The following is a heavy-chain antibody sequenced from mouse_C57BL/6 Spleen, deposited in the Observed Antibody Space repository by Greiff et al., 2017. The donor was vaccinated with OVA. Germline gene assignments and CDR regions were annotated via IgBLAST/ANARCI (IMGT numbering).Heavy chain of an antibody. CDR1: GYAFSSYW. D-gene: IGHD2-3*01. CDR2: IYPGDGDT. Sequence: QVQLKQSGAELVKPGASVKISCKASGYAFSSYWMNWVKQRPGKGLEWIGQIYPGDGDTNYNGKFKGKATLTADKSSSTAYMQLSSLTSEDSAVYFWARRGNGYYPYFDYWGQGTTLTVSS. V-gene: IGHV1-80*01. CDR3: ARRGNGYYPYFDY. J-gene: IGHJ2*01.